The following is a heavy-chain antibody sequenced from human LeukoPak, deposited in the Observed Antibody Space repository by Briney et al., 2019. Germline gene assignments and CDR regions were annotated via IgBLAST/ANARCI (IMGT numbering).Heavy chain of an antibody. CDR3: ARVQTGYYPDPHFDY. J-gene: IGHJ4*02. D-gene: IGHD3-9*01. V-gene: IGHV1-2*02. CDR2: INPNSGGT. Sequence: ASVKVSCKASGYTFTGYYMHWVRPAPGQGLEWMGWINPNSGGTNYAQKFQGRVTMTRDTSISTAYMELSRLRSDDTAVYYCARVQTGYYPDPHFDYWGQGTLVTVSS. CDR1: GYTFTGYY.